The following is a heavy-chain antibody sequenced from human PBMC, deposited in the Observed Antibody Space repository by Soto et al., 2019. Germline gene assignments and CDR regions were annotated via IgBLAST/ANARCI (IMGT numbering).Heavy chain of an antibody. Sequence: QVQLQESGPGLVKPSGTLSLTCTVSGDSISSSTNWWNWVRQPPGKGLEWIGEIYHSGGTNYNPXXXXXXXXXXXXXXXXXXXXXXXXXXXXXXXXXXXXXXXXXXXADYWGQGTLVTVSS. V-gene: IGHV4-4*02. CDR2: IYHSGGT. CDR1: GDSISSSTNW. CDR3: XXXXXXXXXADY. J-gene: IGHJ4*02.